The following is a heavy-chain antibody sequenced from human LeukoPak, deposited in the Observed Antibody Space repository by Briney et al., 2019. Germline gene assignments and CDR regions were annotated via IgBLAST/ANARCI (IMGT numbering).Heavy chain of an antibody. CDR2: IIPIFGTA. D-gene: IGHD3-10*01. V-gene: IGHV1-69*05. J-gene: IGHJ4*02. CDR3: ARWEIYGSGQGGSDY. Sequence: SVKVSCKASGGTFSSYAISWVRQAPGQGLEWMGRIIPIFGTANYAQKFQGRVMITTDESTSTAYMELSSLRSEDTAVYYCARWEIYGSGQGGSDYWGQGTLVTVSS. CDR1: GGTFSSYA.